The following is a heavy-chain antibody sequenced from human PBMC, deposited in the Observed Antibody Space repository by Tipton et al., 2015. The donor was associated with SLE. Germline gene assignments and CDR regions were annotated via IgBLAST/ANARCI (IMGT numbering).Heavy chain of an antibody. CDR1: GFTFSSYS. Sequence: SLRLSCAASGFTFSSYSMNWVRQAPGKGLEWVSSISGSSSYIYYADSVKGRFTISRDNAKNSLYLQMNSLRAEDTAVYYCARDLVPLTIFGVAVDYWGQGTLVNVSS. J-gene: IGHJ4*02. D-gene: IGHD3-3*01. V-gene: IGHV3-21*01. CDR3: ARDLVPLTIFGVAVDY. CDR2: ISGSSSYI.